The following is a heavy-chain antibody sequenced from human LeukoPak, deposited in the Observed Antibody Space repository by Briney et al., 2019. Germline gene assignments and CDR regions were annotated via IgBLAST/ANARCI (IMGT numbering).Heavy chain of an antibody. V-gene: IGHV1-46*01. CDR1: GYTFTSYH. CDR2: INLSGGST. D-gene: IGHD2-8*01. J-gene: IGHJ4*02. CDR3: ARDYVDDIPMIKDY. Sequence: ASVTVSCTASGYTFTSYHMHWVRQAPGQGLEWMGLINLSGGSTTYAQRFQGRVTLTRDTSTSTVYMELSSLRSEDTAVYYCARDYVDDIPMIKDYWGQGTLVTVSS.